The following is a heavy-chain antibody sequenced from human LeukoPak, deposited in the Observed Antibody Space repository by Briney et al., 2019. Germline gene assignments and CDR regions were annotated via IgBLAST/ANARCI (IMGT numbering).Heavy chain of an antibody. J-gene: IGHJ4*02. CDR3: ARGYCSSTSCSRGLVIAAAGARRVDY. CDR1: GYAFTSYA. CDR2: INAGNGNT. Sequence: GASVKVSCKASGYAFTSYAMHWVRQAPGQRLEWMGWINAGNGNTKYSQKFQGRVTITRDTSASTAYMELSSLRSEDTAVYYCARGYCSSTSCSRGLVIAAAGARRVDYWGQGTLVTVSS. D-gene: IGHD2-2*01. V-gene: IGHV1-3*01.